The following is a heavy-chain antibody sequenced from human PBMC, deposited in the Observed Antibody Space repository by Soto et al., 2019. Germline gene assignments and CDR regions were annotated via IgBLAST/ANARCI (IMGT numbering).Heavy chain of an antibody. Sequence: QVQLVESGGGVVQPGRSLRLSCAASGFTFSSYAMHWVRQAPGKGLEWVAVISSDGSNKYYADSVRGRFTISRDNSENTVNLHMGSLSGDDTAVFYFAKAPWNPAPTPYFDFWGQGTLVTVSS. CDR3: AKAPWNPAPTPYFDF. D-gene: IGHD1-1*01. V-gene: IGHV3-30-3*01. J-gene: IGHJ4*02. CDR1: GFTFSSYA. CDR2: ISSDGSNK.